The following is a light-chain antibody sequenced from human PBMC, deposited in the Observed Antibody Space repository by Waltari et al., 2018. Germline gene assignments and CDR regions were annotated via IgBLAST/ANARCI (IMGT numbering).Light chain of an antibody. CDR3: QQYNNWPKT. CDR2: GAS. J-gene: IGKJ1*01. CDR1: QSISST. Sequence: ETVMTQSPVTLSVSSRERATLSCRASQSISSTLAWYQQKPGQAPRLLIYGASTRATGIPARFSGSGSGTEFTLTISSLQSEDFAVYYCQQYNNWPKTFGQGTKVEIK. V-gene: IGKV3-15*01.